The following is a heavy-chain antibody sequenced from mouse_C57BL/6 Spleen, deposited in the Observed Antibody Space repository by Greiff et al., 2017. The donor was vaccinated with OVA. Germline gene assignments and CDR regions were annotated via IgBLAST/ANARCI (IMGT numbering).Heavy chain of an antibody. CDR1: GYSFTDYN. V-gene: IGHV1-39*01. Sequence: EVQLQESGPELVKPGASVKISCKASGYSFTDYNMNWVKQSNGKSLEWLGVINPNYGTTSYNQKFKGKATLTVDQSSSTAYLQLNSLTSEDSAVYYCARYYYCSGDYFDYWGQGTTLTVSS. CDR3: ARYYYCSGDYFDY. CDR2: INPNYGTT. D-gene: IGHD1-1*01. J-gene: IGHJ2*01.